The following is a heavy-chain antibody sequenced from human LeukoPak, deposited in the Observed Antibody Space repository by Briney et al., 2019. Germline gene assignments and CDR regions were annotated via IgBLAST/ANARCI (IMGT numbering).Heavy chain of an antibody. Sequence: GASVKVSCKASGYTFTSYGISWVRQAPGQGLEWMGWISAYNGNTNYAQKLQGRVTMTTDTSTSTAYMELRSLRSDDTAVYYCARVLYCTNGVCYISIQGWFDPWGQGTLVTVSS. CDR2: ISAYNGNT. CDR3: ARVLYCTNGVCYISIQGWFDP. D-gene: IGHD2-8*01. CDR1: GYTFTSYG. V-gene: IGHV1-18*01. J-gene: IGHJ5*02.